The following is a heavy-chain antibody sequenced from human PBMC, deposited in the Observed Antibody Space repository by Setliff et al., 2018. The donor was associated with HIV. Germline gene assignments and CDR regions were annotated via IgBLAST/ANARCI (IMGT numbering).Heavy chain of an antibody. J-gene: IGHJ5*02. V-gene: IGHV1-18*01. CDR1: GYTFTSNG. Sequence: ASVKVSCKASGYTFTSNGISWVRQAPGQGLEWMGWISACNGNRNYAQKLQGRVTMTTDTSTSTAYMELRSLRSDDTAVYYCAVVVPAAMPGGIGWFDPWGQGTLVTVSS. D-gene: IGHD2-2*01. CDR3: AVVVPAAMPGGIGWFDP. CDR2: ISACNGNR.